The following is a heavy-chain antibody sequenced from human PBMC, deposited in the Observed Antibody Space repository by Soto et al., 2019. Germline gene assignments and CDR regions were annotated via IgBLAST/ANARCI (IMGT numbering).Heavy chain of an antibody. J-gene: IGHJ6*02. CDR3: ARGGVRFHYAMDV. V-gene: IGHV4-34*01. Sequence: SETLRLSCAASRFTVSSNYMSWVRQAPGKGLEWIGEINHVGTTTYNPSLKSRVTITLDTSKSQISLTLNSLTAADTAVYYCARGGVRFHYAMDVWGLGTTVTVSS. CDR2: INHVGTT. CDR1: RFTVSSNY. D-gene: IGHD3-10*01.